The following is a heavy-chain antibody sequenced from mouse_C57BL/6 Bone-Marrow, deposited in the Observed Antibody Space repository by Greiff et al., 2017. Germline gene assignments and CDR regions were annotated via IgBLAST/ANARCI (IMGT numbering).Heavy chain of an antibody. CDR1: GYTFTTYP. Sequence: QVQLQQSGAELVKPGASVKMSCKASGYTFTTYPIEWMKQNHGKSLEWIGNFHPYNDDTKYNEKFKGKATLTVAKSSSTVYLELSRLTSDYSAVYDCARGDYDGSYWYFDVWGTGTTVTVSS. V-gene: IGHV1-47*01. CDR3: ARGDYDGSYWYFDV. D-gene: IGHD2-4*01. J-gene: IGHJ1*03. CDR2: FHPYNDDT.